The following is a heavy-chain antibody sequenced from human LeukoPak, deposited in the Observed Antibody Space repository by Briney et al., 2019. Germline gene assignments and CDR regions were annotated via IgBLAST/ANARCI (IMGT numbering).Heavy chain of an antibody. V-gene: IGHV1-18*03. D-gene: IGHD3-10*01. J-gene: IGHJ6*02. CDR3: ARAGPFDYYGSGRAPEYYGMDV. CDR2: ISAYNGNT. Sequence: ASVKVSCQASGYTFTSYGINWVRQAPGQGLEWMGWISAYNGNTNYAHKLQGRVTMTTDTSTSTAYMELRSLRSDDMAVYYCARAGPFDYYGSGRAPEYYGMDVWGQGTTVTVSS. CDR1: GYTFTSYG.